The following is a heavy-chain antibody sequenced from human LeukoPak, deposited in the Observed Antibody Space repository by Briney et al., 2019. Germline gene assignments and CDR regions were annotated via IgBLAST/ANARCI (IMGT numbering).Heavy chain of an antibody. D-gene: IGHD3-10*01. Sequence: SETLSLTCTVSGGSISSSSYYWGWIRQPPGKGLEWIGEIYHSGSTNYNPSLKSRVTISVDKSKNQFSLKLSSVTAADTAVYYCASYYGSGREGAFDIWGQGTMVTVSS. CDR3: ASYYGSGREGAFDI. CDR2: IYHSGST. V-gene: IGHV4-39*07. CDR1: GGSISSSSYY. J-gene: IGHJ3*02.